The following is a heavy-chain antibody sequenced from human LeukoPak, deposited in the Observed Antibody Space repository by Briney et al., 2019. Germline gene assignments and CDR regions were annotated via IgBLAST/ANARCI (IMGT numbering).Heavy chain of an antibody. Sequence: PGGSLRLSCAASGFTFSSYSMNWVRQAPGKGLEWVSYSSSSTNTIYYADSVKGRFTISRDNAENSLYLQMNSLRDEGTAVYYCARGGSSGWLPLDYWGQGTLVTVSS. D-gene: IGHD6-19*01. CDR2: SSSSTNTI. V-gene: IGHV3-48*02. CDR1: GFTFSSYS. J-gene: IGHJ4*02. CDR3: ARGGSSGWLPLDY.